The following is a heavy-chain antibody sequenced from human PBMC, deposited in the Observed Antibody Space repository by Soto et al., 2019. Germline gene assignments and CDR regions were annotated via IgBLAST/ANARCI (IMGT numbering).Heavy chain of an antibody. J-gene: IGHJ6*02. D-gene: IGHD2-21*02. CDR2: INPNSGGT. V-gene: IGHV1-2*04. CDR1: GYTFTGYY. Sequence: ASVKVSCKASGYTFTGYYMHWVRQAPGQGLEWMGWINPNSGGTNYAQKFQGWVTMTRDTSISTAYMELSRLRSDDAAVYYCARDLGGHCSGDCPPPGYYGMDVWGQGTTVTVSS. CDR3: ARDLGGHCSGDCPPPGYYGMDV.